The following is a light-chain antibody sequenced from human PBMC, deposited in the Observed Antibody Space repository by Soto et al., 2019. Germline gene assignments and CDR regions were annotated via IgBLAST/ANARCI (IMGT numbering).Light chain of an antibody. Sequence: IVMTQSPDSLALSLGERATINCKSSQSILFSSNNKNYLTWYQQKPGQPPKPLIYWASTRESGVPDRFSVSGSGTDLTLTISSLHAEDVAVYYCQQYYSPPVTFGGGTKVEIK. CDR3: QQYYSPPVT. V-gene: IGKV4-1*01. CDR1: QSILFSSNNKNY. J-gene: IGKJ4*01. CDR2: WAS.